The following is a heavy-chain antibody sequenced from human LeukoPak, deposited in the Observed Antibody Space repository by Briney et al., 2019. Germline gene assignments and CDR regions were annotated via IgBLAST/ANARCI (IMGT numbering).Heavy chain of an antibody. J-gene: IGHJ4*02. D-gene: IGHD6-19*01. CDR3: ARGASLYSSGWYYAY. CDR2: IYSDGST. Sequence: GGSLRLSCAASGFTANNNYMSWVRQAPGKGLEWVSVIYSDGSTYYADSVKGRFTISRDNSKNTLYLQMNSLKAEDTAVYYCARGASLYSSGWYYAYWGQGTLVTVSS. CDR1: GFTANNNY. V-gene: IGHV3-66*02.